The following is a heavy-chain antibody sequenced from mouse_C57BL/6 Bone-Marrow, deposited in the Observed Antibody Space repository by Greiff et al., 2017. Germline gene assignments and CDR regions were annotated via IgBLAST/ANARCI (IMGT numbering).Heavy chain of an antibody. CDR1: GYTFTDYN. D-gene: IGHD2-3*01. V-gene: IGHV1-22*01. J-gene: IGHJ2*01. Sequence: EVQLQQSGPELVKPGASVKMSCKASGYTFTDYNMHWVKQSHGKSLEWIGYINPNNGGTSYNQKFKGKATLTVNKSSSTAYMELRSLTSEDSAVYYCASGLYDGYHFDYWGQGTTRTVSS. CDR3: ASGLYDGYHFDY. CDR2: INPNNGGT.